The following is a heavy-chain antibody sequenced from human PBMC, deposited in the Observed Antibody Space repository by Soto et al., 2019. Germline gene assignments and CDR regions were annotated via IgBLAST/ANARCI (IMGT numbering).Heavy chain of an antibody. CDR1: GYSFTPYW. D-gene: IGHD6-13*01. Sequence: GESLKISCKGSGYSFTPYWNGGLRQMPGKGLEGMVIIYPGDSDTRYSPSFQGQVTISADKSINTTYLQWSSLKASDTAIYYCARQAAAGKYYYAMDVWGQGTTVTVSS. CDR3: ARQAAAGKYYYAMDV. V-gene: IGHV5-51*01. J-gene: IGHJ6*02. CDR2: IYPGDSDT.